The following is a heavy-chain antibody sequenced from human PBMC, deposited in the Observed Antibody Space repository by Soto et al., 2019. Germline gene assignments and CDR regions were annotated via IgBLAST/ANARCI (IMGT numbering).Heavy chain of an antibody. V-gene: IGHV3-23*01. CDR1: GFTFSSYA. CDR2: ISGSGVST. Sequence: PGGSLRLSCVAFGFTFSSYAMSWVRQAPGKGLEWVSAISGSGVSTYYADSVKGRFTISRDNSKNTFYLQMNSLRAEDTAVYYCAKEAGYSSGWDTFDYWGQGTLVTVSS. CDR3: AKEAGYSSGWDTFDY. D-gene: IGHD6-19*01. J-gene: IGHJ4*02.